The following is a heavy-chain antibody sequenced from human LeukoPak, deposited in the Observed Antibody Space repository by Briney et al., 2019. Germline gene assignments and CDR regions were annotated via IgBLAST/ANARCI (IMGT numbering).Heavy chain of an antibody. J-gene: IGHJ4*02. CDR2: ICDSGRTI. Sequence: GGSVRLYCAASGFTFSDYYMSWIRQAPGKGLEWVSYICDSGRTIYYADSVKGRFTISRDNAKNSVYLQMNNLRAEDTAVYYCARDRLGDYDHSGYYDKWGQGTLVTVSS. D-gene: IGHD3-22*01. CDR3: ARDRLGDYDHSGYYDK. CDR1: GFTFSDYY. V-gene: IGHV3-11*01.